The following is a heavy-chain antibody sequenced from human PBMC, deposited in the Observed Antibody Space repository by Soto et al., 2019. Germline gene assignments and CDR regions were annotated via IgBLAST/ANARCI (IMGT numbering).Heavy chain of an antibody. CDR2: IYYSGST. CDR3: ARDGGSSSEGPFDH. CDR1: GGSLSSGDYY. V-gene: IGHV4-30-4*01. J-gene: IGHJ5*02. Sequence: QVQLQESGPGLVKPSQTLSLTCNVSGGSLSSGDYYWSWIRQPPGQGLDWIVYIYYSGSTYSNPSLKSRVTISGDTSKNQFSLKLSSVTAADTAVYYCARDGGSSSEGPFDHWGQGTLVTVSS. D-gene: IGHD6-13*01.